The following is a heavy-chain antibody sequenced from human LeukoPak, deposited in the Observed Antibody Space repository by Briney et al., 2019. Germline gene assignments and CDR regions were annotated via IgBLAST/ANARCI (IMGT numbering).Heavy chain of an antibody. Sequence: GGSLRLSCAASGFTFSDFAMNWVRQAPVKGLEWVTAISGNGGSTYYADSVKGRFSISRDNSKNTLFLQMNSPTAEDTGVYYCAKARSAVMEAATNYWGQGTRVTVSS. D-gene: IGHD2-15*01. J-gene: IGHJ4*02. V-gene: IGHV3-23*01. CDR1: GFTFSDFA. CDR3: AKARSAVMEAATNY. CDR2: ISGNGGST.